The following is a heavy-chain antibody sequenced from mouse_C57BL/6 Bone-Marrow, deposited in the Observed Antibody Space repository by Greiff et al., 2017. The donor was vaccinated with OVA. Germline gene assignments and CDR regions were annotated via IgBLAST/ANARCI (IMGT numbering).Heavy chain of an antibody. CDR1: GFNIHTTY. D-gene: IGHD1-1*01. CDR2: IDPANDNT. J-gene: IGHJ4*01. CDR3: ARGNFGSSFYAMDD. Sequence: EVQLQQSVAELVRPGASVKLSCTASGFNIHTTYLHWVKQRPEQGLAWIGRIDPANDNTKYAPTFQGKATMTADTSSNTAYLQLSSLSSEDTAVYCCARGNFGSSFYAMDDWGQGTSVTVSS. V-gene: IGHV14-3*01.